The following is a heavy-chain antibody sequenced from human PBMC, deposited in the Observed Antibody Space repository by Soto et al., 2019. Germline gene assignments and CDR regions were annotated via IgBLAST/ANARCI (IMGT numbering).Heavy chain of an antibody. V-gene: IGHV1-46*01. CDR3: ARGTLADYYGSGSYDKYYYYGMDV. D-gene: IGHD3-10*01. CDR1: GYTFTSYY. CDR2: INPSGGST. Sequence: AASVKVSCKASGYTFTSYYMHWVRQAPGQGLEWMGIINPSGGSTSYAQKFQGRVTMTRDTSTSTVYMELSSLRSEDTAVYYCARGTLADYYGSGSYDKYYYYGMDVWGQGTTVTVSS. J-gene: IGHJ6*02.